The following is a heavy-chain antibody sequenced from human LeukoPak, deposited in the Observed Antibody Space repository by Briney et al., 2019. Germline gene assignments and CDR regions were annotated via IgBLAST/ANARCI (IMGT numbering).Heavy chain of an antibody. V-gene: IGHV3-21*06. J-gene: IGHJ4*02. Sequence: PGGSLRLSCAASGFTFSSYSMNWVRQAPGKGLEWVSAISSSSSHIYYTDSVKGRFTISRDNAKNSLYLQMNSLRAEDTSVYYCAKAFGWYFDYWGQGTLATVSS. CDR3: AKAFGWYFDY. D-gene: IGHD3-10*01. CDR1: GFTFSSYS. CDR2: ISSSSSHI.